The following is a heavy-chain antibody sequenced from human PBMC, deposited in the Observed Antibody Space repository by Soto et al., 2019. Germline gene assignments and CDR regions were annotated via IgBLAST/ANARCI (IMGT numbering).Heavy chain of an antibody. J-gene: IGHJ4*02. CDR3: AKERIGLQGRFDS. D-gene: IGHD2-15*01. CDR1: GFSFSDYS. V-gene: IGHV3-53*01. Sequence: LRLSCAASGFSFSDYSMNWVRQAPGKVLERVALIIPSATTYYADPVKGRFTISRDNSKNTVYLEMNSLKSDDTAVYYCAKERIGLQGRFDSSGPGTLVTVSS. CDR2: IIPSATT.